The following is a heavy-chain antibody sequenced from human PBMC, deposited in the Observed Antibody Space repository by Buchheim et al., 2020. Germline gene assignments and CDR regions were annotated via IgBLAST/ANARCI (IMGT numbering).Heavy chain of an antibody. D-gene: IGHD2-15*01. CDR2: INHSGST. Sequence: QVQLQQWGAGLLKPSETLSLTCAVYGGSFSGYYWSWIRQPPGKGLEWIGEINHSGSTNYNPSLKSRVTISVDTSKNQSPLKLSSVTAADTAVYYCARGTKWWLTTYYFDYWGQGTL. V-gene: IGHV4-34*01. CDR1: GGSFSGYY. CDR3: ARGTKWWLTTYYFDY. J-gene: IGHJ4*02.